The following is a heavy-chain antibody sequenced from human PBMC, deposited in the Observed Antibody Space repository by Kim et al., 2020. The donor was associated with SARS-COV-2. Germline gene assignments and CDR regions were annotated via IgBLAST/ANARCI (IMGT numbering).Heavy chain of an antibody. CDR3: ARTPGITMILVIIDYNYGMDV. V-gene: IGHV3-48*03. D-gene: IGHD3-22*01. CDR1: GFTFSSYE. J-gene: IGHJ6*02. Sequence: GGSLRLSRAASGFTFSSYEMNWVRQAPGKGLEWVSYISSSGSTIFYADSVKGRFTISRDNAKNSLYLQMNSLRAEDTAVYYCARTPGITMILVIIDYNYGMDVWGQGTTVTVSS. CDR2: ISSSGSTI.